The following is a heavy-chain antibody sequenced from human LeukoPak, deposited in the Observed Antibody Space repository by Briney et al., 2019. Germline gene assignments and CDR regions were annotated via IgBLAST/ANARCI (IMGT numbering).Heavy chain of an antibody. Sequence: GGSLRLSCAASGFTFSSYWMSWVRQAPGKGLEWVANIKQDGSEEYYVDSVKGRFTISRDNAKNSLYLQMNSLRAEDTAVYYCARRRERYCSSTSCYDAFDIWGQGTMVTVSS. CDR2: IKQDGSEE. V-gene: IGHV3-7*03. CDR1: GFTFSSYW. J-gene: IGHJ3*02. CDR3: ARRRERYCSSTSCYDAFDI. D-gene: IGHD2-2*01.